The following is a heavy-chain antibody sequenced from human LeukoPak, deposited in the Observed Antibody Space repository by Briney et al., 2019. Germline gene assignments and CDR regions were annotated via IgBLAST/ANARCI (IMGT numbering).Heavy chain of an antibody. Sequence: SVKVSCKASGGTFSSYAISWVRQAPGQGLEWMGGIIPIFGTANYAQKFQGRVTITTDESTSTAYMELSSLRSEYTAVYYCARDRIEADRYFDYWGQGTLVTVSS. J-gene: IGHJ4*02. CDR2: IIPIFGTA. V-gene: IGHV1-69*05. CDR1: GGTFSSYA. D-gene: IGHD6-13*01. CDR3: ARDRIEADRYFDY.